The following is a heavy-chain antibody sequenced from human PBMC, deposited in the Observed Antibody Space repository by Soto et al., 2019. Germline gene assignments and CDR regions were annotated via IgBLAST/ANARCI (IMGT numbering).Heavy chain of an antibody. CDR3: ARQGGIVGATFKGRPFDI. CDR1: GGSISSYY. J-gene: IGHJ3*02. CDR2: IYYSGST. V-gene: IGHV4-59*08. D-gene: IGHD1-26*01. Sequence: SETLSLTCTVSGGSISSYYWSWIRQPPGKGLEWIGYIYYSGSTNYNPSLKSRVTISVDTSKNQFSLKLSSVTAADTAVYYCARQGGIVGATFKGRPFDIWGQGTMVTVSS.